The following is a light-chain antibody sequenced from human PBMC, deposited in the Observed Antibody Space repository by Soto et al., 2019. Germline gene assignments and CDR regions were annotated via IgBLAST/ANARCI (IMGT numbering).Light chain of an antibody. J-gene: IGKJ1*01. V-gene: IGKV3D-15*02. CDR3: QQYGNSPWA. CDR1: QSVSSS. Sequence: EIMMTQSPATLSVSPGERATLSCRASQSVSSSLAWYQQKPGQAPRLLIYDASKRATGIPPRFSGSGSTTDFTLTISSLEPEDFAVYYCQQYGNSPWAFGQGTKVDIK. CDR2: DAS.